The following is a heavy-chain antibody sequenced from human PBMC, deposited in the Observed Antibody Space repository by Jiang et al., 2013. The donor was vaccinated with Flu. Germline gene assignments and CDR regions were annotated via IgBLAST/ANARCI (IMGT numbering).Heavy chain of an antibody. J-gene: IGHJ4*02. CDR3: ARGLGISGTTTFFDY. V-gene: IGHV3-11*05. D-gene: IGHD1-20*01. Sequence: VQLVESGGGLVKPGGSLRLSCAASGFTFGDYYMHWIRQAPGKGLEWASSISSTSGNRNYADSVQGRFIISRDNAKKTLFLQMNSLRAEDTAVYYCARGLGISGTTTFFDYRGQGMLVTVTS. CDR2: ISSTSGNR. CDR1: GFTFGDYY.